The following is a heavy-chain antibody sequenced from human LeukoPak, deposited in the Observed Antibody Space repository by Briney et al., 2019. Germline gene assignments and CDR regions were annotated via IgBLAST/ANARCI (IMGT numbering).Heavy chain of an antibody. CDR1: GGSISSGSYY. J-gene: IGHJ4*02. V-gene: IGHV4-61*02. Sequence: SETLSLTCTVSGGSISSGSYYWSWIRQPAGKGLEWIGRIYTSGSTNYNPSLKSRVTISVDTSKNQFSLKLSFVTAADTAVYYCARGGGYSGYDWGQGTLVTVSS. D-gene: IGHD5-12*01. CDR3: ARGGGYSGYD. CDR2: IYTSGST.